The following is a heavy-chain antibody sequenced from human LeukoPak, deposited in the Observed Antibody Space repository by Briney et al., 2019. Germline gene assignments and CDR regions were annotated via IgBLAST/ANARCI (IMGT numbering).Heavy chain of an antibody. CDR2: ISSTSSTT. V-gene: IGHV3-11*01. J-gene: IGHJ6*02. CDR3: ARSSVARAYGMDV. CDR1: GFTFSDHY. Sequence: GGSLRLSCGGSGFTFSDHYMNWVRQAPGKGLEWIAYISSTSSTTNYAGSVKGRFTISRDNAKNSVSLLMNSLKAEDSAVYFCARSSVARAYGMDVWGQGTTVTVSS. D-gene: IGHD3-10*01.